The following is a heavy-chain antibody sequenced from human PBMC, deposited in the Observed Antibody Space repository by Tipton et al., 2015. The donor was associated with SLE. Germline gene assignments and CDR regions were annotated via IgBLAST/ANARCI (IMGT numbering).Heavy chain of an antibody. D-gene: IGHD2-8*01. J-gene: IGHJ4*02. CDR3: ARGNGDRNYFDY. Sequence: QSGPEVKKPGASVKVSCKASGYTLTSYYLHWVRQAPGQGLEWMGGIIPIFGTANYAQKFQGRVTITTDESTSTAYMELSSLRSEDTAVYYCARGNGDRNYFDYWGQGTLVTVSS. CDR2: IIPIFGTA. CDR1: GYTLTSYY. V-gene: IGHV1-69*05.